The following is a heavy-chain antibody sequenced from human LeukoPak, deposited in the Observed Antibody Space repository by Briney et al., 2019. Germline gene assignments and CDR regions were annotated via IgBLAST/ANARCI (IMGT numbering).Heavy chain of an antibody. D-gene: IGHD3-16*02. CDR1: GYTFTNYY. V-gene: IGHV1-46*01. CDR3: ARGSRITFGGVIVMTLGY. Sequence: ASVKVSCKASGYTFTNYYMHWVRQAPGQGLEWMGIINPSGGSTSYAQKFQGRVTMTRDTSTSTVYMELSSLRSEDTAVYYCARGSRITFGGVIVMTLGYWGQGTLVTVSS. J-gene: IGHJ4*02. CDR2: INPSGGST.